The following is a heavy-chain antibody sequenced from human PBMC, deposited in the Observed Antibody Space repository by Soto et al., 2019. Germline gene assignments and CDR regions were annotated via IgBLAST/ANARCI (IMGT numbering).Heavy chain of an antibody. V-gene: IGHV4-30-4*01. D-gene: IGHD2-15*01. CDR2: IFYSGST. CDR3: AREASAVVSLDY. J-gene: IGHJ4*02. CDR1: GGPISGDYY. Sequence: SGTLSLTCTVSGGPISGDYYWTWIRQPPGKGLEWIGYIFYSGSTYYNPSLKGRVTMSGDTSKNQFSLRLSSVTAADTAVYYCAREASAVVSLDYWGQGTLVTVSS.